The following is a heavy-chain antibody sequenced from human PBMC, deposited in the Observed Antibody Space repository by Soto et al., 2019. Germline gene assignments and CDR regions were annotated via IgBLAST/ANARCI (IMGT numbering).Heavy chain of an antibody. V-gene: IGHV6-1*01. CDR3: ARDRSSGYYYGYYYYGMDV. Sequence: PSQTLSLTCAISGDSVSSNSAAWNWIRQSPSRGLEWLGRTYYRSKWYNDYAVSVKSRITINPDTSKNQFSLQLNSVTPEDTAVYYCARDRSSGYYYGYYYYGMDVWGQGTTVTVSS. CDR1: GDSVSSNSAA. CDR2: TYYRSKWYN. D-gene: IGHD3-22*01. J-gene: IGHJ6*02.